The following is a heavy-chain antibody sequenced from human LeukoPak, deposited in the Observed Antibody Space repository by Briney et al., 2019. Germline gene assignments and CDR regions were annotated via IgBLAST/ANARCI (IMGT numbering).Heavy chain of an antibody. D-gene: IGHD1-26*01. V-gene: IGHV3-30-3*01. CDR1: GFTFSSYA. CDR3: YSGSY. J-gene: IGHJ4*02. CDR2: ISYDGSNK. Sequence: PGGSLRLSCAASGFTFSSYAMHWVRQAPGKGLEWVAVISYDGSNKYYADSVKGRFTISRDNSKNTLYLQMNSLRAEDTAVYCCYSGSYWGQGTLVTVSS.